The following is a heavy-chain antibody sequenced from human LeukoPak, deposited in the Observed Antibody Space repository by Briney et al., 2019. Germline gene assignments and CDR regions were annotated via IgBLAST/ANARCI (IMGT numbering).Heavy chain of an antibody. CDR3: AKDVDYGGNSVLFDY. CDR2: ISGSGDST. V-gene: IGHV3-23*01. CDR1: GFTFSNYA. D-gene: IGHD4-23*01. J-gene: IGHJ4*02. Sequence: GGSLRLSCAASGFTFSNYAMSWARQAPGKRLEWVSAISGSGDSTYYADSVKGRFTISRDNSKNTLYLQMNSLRAEDTAVYYCAKDVDYGGNSVLFDYWGQGTLVTVSS.